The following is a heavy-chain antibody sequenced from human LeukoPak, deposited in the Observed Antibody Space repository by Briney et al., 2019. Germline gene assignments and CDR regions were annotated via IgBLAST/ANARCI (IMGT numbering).Heavy chain of an antibody. CDR2: IRYDGSNK. J-gene: IGHJ4*02. CDR3: ANAGDSSGWDFDY. V-gene: IGHV3-30*02. CDR1: GFTFSSYG. Sequence: GGSLRLSCAASGFTFSSYGMHWVRQAPGKGLEWVAFIRYDGSNKYYADSVKGRFTISRDNSNNTLYLQMNGLRAEDAAVYYCANAGDSSGWDFDYWGQGTLVTVSS. D-gene: IGHD6-19*01.